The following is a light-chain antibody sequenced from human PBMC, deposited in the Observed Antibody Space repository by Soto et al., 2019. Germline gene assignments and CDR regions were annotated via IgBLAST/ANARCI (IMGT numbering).Light chain of an antibody. CDR3: QQLNSYPLT. CDR1: QGISSY. V-gene: IGKV1-9*01. J-gene: IGKJ4*01. CDR2: AAS. Sequence: DIQLTQSPSSLSASPGDRVTITCRASQGISSYLAWYQQKPGKAPKLLIYAASTLQSGVPSRFSGSGSGTDFTLTISSLQPEDSATYYCQQLNSYPLTFGGGTKVDIK.